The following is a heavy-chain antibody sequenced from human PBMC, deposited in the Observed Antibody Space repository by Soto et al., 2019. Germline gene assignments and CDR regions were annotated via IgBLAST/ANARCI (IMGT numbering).Heavy chain of an antibody. J-gene: IGHJ3*02. Sequence: ASVKVSCKASGYTFTSYGISWVRQAPGQGLEWMGRISAYNGNTNNAQKLQGRVTMTTDTSTSTAYMELRNLRAKDTAVYYGAEDGRPSAGEKWGSGAFNIWGEGTRVTVS. V-gene: IGHV1-18*01. CDR1: GYTFTSYG. CDR3: AEDGRPSAGEKWGSGAFNI. D-gene: IGHD2-15*01. CDR2: ISAYNGNT.